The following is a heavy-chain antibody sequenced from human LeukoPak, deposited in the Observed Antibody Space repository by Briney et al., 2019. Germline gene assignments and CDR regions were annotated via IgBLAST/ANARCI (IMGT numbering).Heavy chain of an antibody. D-gene: IGHD2-2*01. Sequence: GASVKVSCKASGYTFTSYAMDWVRQAPGQRLEWMGWINAGNGNTKYSQKFQGRVTITRDTSASTAYMELSSLRSEDTAVYYCARGLYCSSTSCYGPYYFDYWGQGTLVTVSS. CDR3: ARGLYCSSTSCYGPYYFDY. V-gene: IGHV1-3*01. J-gene: IGHJ4*02. CDR2: INAGNGNT. CDR1: GYTFTSYA.